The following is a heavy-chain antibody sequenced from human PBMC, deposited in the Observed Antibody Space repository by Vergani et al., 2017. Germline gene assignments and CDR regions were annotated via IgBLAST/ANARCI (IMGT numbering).Heavy chain of an antibody. V-gene: IGHV4-59*01. CDR2: IYYSGST. CDR1: GGSISSYY. Sequence: QVQLQESGPGLVKPSETLSLTCTVSGGSISSYYWSWIRQPPGKGLEWIGYIYYSGSTNYNPSLKSRVTISVDTSKNQFTLKLSSVTAADTAVYYCASLSGDDRPSWFDPWGQGTLVTVSS. CDR3: ASLSGDDRPSWFDP. D-gene: IGHD5-12*01. J-gene: IGHJ5*02.